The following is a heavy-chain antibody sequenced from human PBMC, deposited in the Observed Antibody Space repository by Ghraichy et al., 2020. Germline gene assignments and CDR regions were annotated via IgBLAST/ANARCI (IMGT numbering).Heavy chain of an antibody. D-gene: IGHD3-9*01. CDR3: ARGDYDILTGYYHFDY. CDR2: ISAYNGNT. V-gene: IGHV1-18*01. Sequence: SVKVSCKASGYTFTSYGISWVRQAPGQGLEWMGWISAYNGNTNYAQKLQGRVTMTTDTSTSTAYMELRSLRSDDTAVYYCARGDYDILTGYYHFDYWGQGTLVTVSS. CDR1: GYTFTSYG. J-gene: IGHJ4*02.